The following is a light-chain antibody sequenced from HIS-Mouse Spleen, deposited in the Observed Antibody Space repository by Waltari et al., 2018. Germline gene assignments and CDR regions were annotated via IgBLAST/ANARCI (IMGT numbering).Light chain of an antibody. V-gene: IGLV2-14*03. Sequence: QSALTQPASVSGSPGQSITISCPGTSSDVGGYNYFSLYQQHPGKAPKLMIYDVSNRPSGVSNRFSGSKSGNTASLTISGLQAEDEADYYCSSYTSSSFNVVFGGGTKLTVL. CDR3: SSYTSSSFNVV. CDR1: SSDVGGYNY. J-gene: IGLJ2*01. CDR2: DVS.